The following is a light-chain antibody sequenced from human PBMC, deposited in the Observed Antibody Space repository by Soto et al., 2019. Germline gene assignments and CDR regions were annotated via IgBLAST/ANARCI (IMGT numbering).Light chain of an antibody. CDR2: SAS. CDR1: QSVSSSS. Sequence: EILLTQSPGTLSLSPGERATLSCRASQSVSSSSLAWYQQKPGQAPRLLIYSASIRATAIPDRFSGSGSGTEFILTLSRLEPEDFAVFYCQQYGRSPYTFGQGTKLEIK. V-gene: IGKV3-20*01. J-gene: IGKJ2*01. CDR3: QQYGRSPYT.